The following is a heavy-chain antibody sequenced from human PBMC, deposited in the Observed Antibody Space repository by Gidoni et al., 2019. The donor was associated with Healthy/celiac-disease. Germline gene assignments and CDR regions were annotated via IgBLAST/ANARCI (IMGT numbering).Heavy chain of an antibody. V-gene: IGHV4-61*02. J-gene: IGHJ4*02. CDR3: ATEPETNYYGSGLSGGLFDY. CDR2: IYTSGST. Sequence: QVQLQESGPGLVKPSQTLSLTCTVSGGSISSGSYYWRWIRQPAGKGLEWIGRIYTSGSTNYNPSLKSRVTISVDTSKNLFSLKLSSVTAADTAVYYCATEPETNYYGSGLSGGLFDYWGQGTLVTVSS. D-gene: IGHD3-10*01. CDR1: GGSISSGSYY.